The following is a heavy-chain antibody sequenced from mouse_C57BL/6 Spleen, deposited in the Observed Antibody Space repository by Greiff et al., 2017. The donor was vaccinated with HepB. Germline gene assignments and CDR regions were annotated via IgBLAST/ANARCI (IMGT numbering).Heavy chain of an antibody. D-gene: IGHD3-2*02. CDR1: GFTFSSYA. V-gene: IGHV5-4*01. J-gene: IGHJ2*01. Sequence: EVKVVESGGGLVKPGGSLKLSCAASGFTFSSYAMSWVRQTPEKRLEWVATISDGGSYTYYPDNVKGRFTISRDNAKNNLYLQMSHLKSEDTAMYYCARDRLEYYFDYWGQGTTLTVSS. CDR3: ARDRLEYYFDY. CDR2: ISDGGSYT.